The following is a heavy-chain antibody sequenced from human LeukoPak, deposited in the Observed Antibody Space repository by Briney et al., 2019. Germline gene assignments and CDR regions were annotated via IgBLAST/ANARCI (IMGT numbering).Heavy chain of an antibody. V-gene: IGHV3-74*01. CDR1: GFTFSSYW. D-gene: IGHD6-13*01. CDR2: INSDGSST. CDR3: LASSSWYHWFDP. J-gene: IGHJ5*02. Sequence: GGSLRLSCAASGFTFSSYWMHWVRQAPGKGLVWVSRINSDGSSTSYADSVKGRFTISRDNAKNTLYLQMNSLRAEDTAVYYCLASSSWYHWFDPWGQGTLVTVSS.